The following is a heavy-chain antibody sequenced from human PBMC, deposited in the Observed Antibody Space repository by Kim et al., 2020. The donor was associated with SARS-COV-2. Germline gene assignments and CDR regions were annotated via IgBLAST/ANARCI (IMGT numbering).Heavy chain of an antibody. Sequence: GGSLRLSCAASGFTFSSYAMSWVRQAPGKGLEWVSVIYSGGSSTYYADSVKGRFTISRDNSKNTLYLQMNSLRAEDTAVYYCAEDSPLSSGYYYYFDYWGQGTLVTVSS. CDR2: IYSGGSST. J-gene: IGHJ4*02. D-gene: IGHD3-22*01. CDR3: AEDSPLSSGYYYYFDY. CDR1: GFTFSSYA. V-gene: IGHV3-23*03.